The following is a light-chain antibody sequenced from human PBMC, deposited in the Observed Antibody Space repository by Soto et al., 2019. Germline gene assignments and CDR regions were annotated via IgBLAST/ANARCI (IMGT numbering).Light chain of an antibody. CDR3: QSYDSDTVI. CDR1: SGSIASNY. J-gene: IGLJ2*01. V-gene: IGLV6-57*01. CDR2: EDD. Sequence: NFMLTQPHSVSESPGKTVTISCTRSSGSIASNYVQWYQQRPGSSPSIVIYEDDQRPSGVPDRFSGSIDSSSSSASLTISGLKTEDEADYYCQSYDSDTVIFGGGTKLPS.